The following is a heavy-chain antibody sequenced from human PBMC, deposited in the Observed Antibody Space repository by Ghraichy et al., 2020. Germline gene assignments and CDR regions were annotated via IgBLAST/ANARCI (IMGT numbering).Heavy chain of an antibody. CDR2: IYYDGTT. CDR1: GGSIRSGDYS. CDR3: AGWGLAGAYGQTYDGFHL. J-gene: IGHJ3*01. V-gene: IGHV4-30-2*01. Sequence: SETRSLTCTISGGSIRSGDYSWSWIRQPPGRGLEWIGSIYYDGTTYYNPSLRSRLTLSIDSPKSQFSLRLNSMSAADTALYYCAGWGLAGAYGQTYDGFHLWGHGAMVVVSA. D-gene: IGHD2-21*01.